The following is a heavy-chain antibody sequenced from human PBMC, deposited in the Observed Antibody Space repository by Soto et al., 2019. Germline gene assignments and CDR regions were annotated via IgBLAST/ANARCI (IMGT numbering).Heavy chain of an antibody. CDR2: IYYSGST. D-gene: IGHD1-26*01. V-gene: IGHV4-59*12. CDR1: GGSISSYY. J-gene: IGHJ4*02. CDR3: ARGLFSETHYSGGWYFFDY. Sequence: SETLSLTCTVSGGSISSYYWSWIRQPPGKGLEWIGYIYYSGSTNYNPSLKSRVTISVDTSNNEFFLELSSVTAADTAVYYCARGLFSETHYSGGWYFFDYWGQGTLVTVSS.